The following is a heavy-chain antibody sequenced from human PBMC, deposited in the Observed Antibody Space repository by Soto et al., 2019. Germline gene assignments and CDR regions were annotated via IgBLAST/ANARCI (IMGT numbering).Heavy chain of an antibody. J-gene: IGHJ6*02. CDR3: ARDLAREFWSAIYFAMGA. CDR2: IGGRGADT. Sequence: GGSLRLSCAASGFTFSSFAMNWVRQAPGKGLEWVSAIGGRGADTYYADSVKGRFSISRDNSKNTLYLQMNSLRAEDTAVYYCARDLAREFWSAIYFAMGAWGQGTTLTVSS. CDR1: GFTFSSFA. V-gene: IGHV3-23*01. D-gene: IGHD3-3*01.